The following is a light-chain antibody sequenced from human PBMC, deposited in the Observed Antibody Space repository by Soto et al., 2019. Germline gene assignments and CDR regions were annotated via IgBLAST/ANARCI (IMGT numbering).Light chain of an antibody. V-gene: IGLV1-47*02. Sequence: QPVLTQPPSASGTPGQRVTISCSGSSSNIGSNYVYWYQQLPGTAPKLLLYSNNQRPSGVPDRFSGSKSGTSASLAISGLRSEDGADYYCAAWDDSLSVLYVFGTGTKLTVL. CDR3: AAWDDSLSVLYV. J-gene: IGLJ1*01. CDR1: SSNIGSNY. CDR2: SNN.